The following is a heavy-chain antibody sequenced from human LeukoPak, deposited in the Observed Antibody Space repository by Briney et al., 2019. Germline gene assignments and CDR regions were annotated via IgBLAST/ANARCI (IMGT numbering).Heavy chain of an antibody. CDR1: GGSISRDHYY. J-gene: IGHJ6*04. V-gene: IGHV4-30-4*01. D-gene: IGHD3-9*01. CDR3: ARAGRDFDWAYYYGRDV. CDR2: IYYSGSN. Sequence: RSRTLSVTCTVSGGSISRDHYYGRGIRHPPGKGLECVGYIYYSGSNYYNPSLHSRVTISVDTSKSQFSLKLSSVTAADTAVYYCARAGRDFDWAYYYGRDVWGKGTTVAVSS.